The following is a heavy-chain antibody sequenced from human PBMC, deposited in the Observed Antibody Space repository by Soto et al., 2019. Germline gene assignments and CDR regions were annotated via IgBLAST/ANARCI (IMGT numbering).Heavy chain of an antibody. D-gene: IGHD2-15*01. J-gene: IGHJ5*02. CDR3: ARGQGFEGYCSGGSCPKWFDP. CDR2: INHSGST. V-gene: IGHV4-34*01. CDR1: GGSFSGYY. Sequence: QVQLQQWGAGLLKPSETLSLTCAVYGGSFSGYYWSWIRQPPGKGLEWIGEINHSGSTNYNPSLKSRVTISVDTSKNQFSLKLSSVTAADTAVYYCARGQGFEGYCSGGSCPKWFDPWGQGTLVTVSS.